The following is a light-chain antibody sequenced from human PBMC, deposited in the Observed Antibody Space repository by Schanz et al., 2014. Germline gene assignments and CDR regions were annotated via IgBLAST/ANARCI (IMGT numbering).Light chain of an antibody. J-gene: IGLJ2*01. CDR3: ASYAGSGNEV. Sequence: QSALTQPRSVSGSPGQSVTISCTGTSSDVGSYNLVSWYQQHPGKAPKLMIYEGNKRPSGVSNRLSGSKSGNTASLTVSGLQAEDEADYYCASYAGSGNEVFGGGTKLTVL. V-gene: IGLV2-14*02. CDR1: SSDVGSYNL. CDR2: EGN.